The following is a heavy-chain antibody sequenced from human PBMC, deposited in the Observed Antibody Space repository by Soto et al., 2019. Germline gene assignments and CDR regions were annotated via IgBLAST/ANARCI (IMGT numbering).Heavy chain of an antibody. V-gene: IGHV3-30-3*01. D-gene: IGHD6-6*01. CDR2: ISYDGSNK. CDR3: ASLPVIAARSQWTDY. J-gene: IGHJ4*02. CDR1: GFTFSSYA. Sequence: QPGGSLRLSCAASGFTFSSYAMHWVRQAPGKGLEWVAVISYDGSNKYYADSVKGRFTISRDNSKNTLYLQMNSLRAEDTAVYYCASLPVIAARSQWTDYWGQGTLVTVSS.